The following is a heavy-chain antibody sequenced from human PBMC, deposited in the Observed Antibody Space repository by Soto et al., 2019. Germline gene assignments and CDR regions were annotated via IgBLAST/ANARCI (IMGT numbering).Heavy chain of an antibody. Sequence: ASVKVSCKASGFTFTSSAVQWVRQARGRRLEWIGWIVVGSGNTNYAQKFQERVTVTRDMSTSTAYMELSSLRSEDTAVYYCAAGPGLTYYDSSGCYDYWGQGTLVTVSS. J-gene: IGHJ4*02. CDR1: GFTFTSSA. CDR3: AAGPGLTYYDSSGCYDY. V-gene: IGHV1-58*01. CDR2: IVVGSGNT. D-gene: IGHD3-22*01.